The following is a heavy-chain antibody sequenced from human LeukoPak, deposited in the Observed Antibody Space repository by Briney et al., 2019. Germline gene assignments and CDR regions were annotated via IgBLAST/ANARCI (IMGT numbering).Heavy chain of an antibody. D-gene: IGHD4-17*01. CDR1: GGSVTTSY. CDR3: ARVRLRSTYYYYGMDV. Sequence: SETLSLTCTVSGGSVTTSYWSWIRQSAGEGLEWIGRVYISGDTKYNPSLKSRVIMSLDASKNQFSLSLRSVTAADTAVYYCARVRLRSTYYYYGMDVWGQGTTVTVSS. J-gene: IGHJ6*02. CDR2: VYISGDT. V-gene: IGHV4-4*07.